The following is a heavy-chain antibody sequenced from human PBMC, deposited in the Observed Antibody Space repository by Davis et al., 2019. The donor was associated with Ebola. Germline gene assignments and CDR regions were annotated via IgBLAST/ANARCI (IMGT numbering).Heavy chain of an antibody. J-gene: IGHJ4*02. D-gene: IGHD4-23*01. CDR2: ISSSSTI. V-gene: IGHV3-69-1*02. Sequence: GESLKISCAASGFTFSDYYMNWVRQAPGKGLEWVSSISSSSTIYYADSVKGRFTISRDNAKNSLYLQMNSLRAEDTAVYYCARGGGKIDYWGQGTLVTVSS. CDR1: GFTFSDYY. CDR3: ARGGGKIDY.